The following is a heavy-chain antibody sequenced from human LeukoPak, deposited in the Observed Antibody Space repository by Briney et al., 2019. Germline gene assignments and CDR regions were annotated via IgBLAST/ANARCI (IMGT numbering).Heavy chain of an antibody. Sequence: GGSLRLSCAASGFTFSSYGMHWVRQAPGKGLEWVAVISYDGSNKYYADSVKGRFTISRDNSKNTLYVQMNSLRAEDTAVYYCAGDRDSSSSLHAYWGQGTLVTVSS. CDR1: GFTFSSYG. J-gene: IGHJ4*02. CDR2: ISYDGSNK. V-gene: IGHV3-30*03. D-gene: IGHD6-13*01. CDR3: AGDRDSSSSLHAY.